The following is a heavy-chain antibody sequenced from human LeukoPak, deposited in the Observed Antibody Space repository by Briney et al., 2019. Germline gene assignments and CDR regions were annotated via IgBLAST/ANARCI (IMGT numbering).Heavy chain of an antibody. D-gene: IGHD2-15*01. CDR2: ISSSGSTI. CDR1: GFTFSDYY. V-gene: IGHV3-11*01. CDR3: ARDDCSGGSCYSHYYYYGMDV. Sequence: GGSLRLSCAASGFTFSDYYMSWIRQAPGKGLEWVSYISSSGSTIYYADSVKGRFTISRHNAKNSLYLQMNSLRAEDTAVYYCARDDCSGGSCYSHYYYYGMDVWGQGTTITVSS. J-gene: IGHJ6*02.